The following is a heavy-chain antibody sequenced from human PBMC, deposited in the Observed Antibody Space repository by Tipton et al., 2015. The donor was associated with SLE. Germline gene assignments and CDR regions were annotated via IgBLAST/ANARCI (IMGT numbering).Heavy chain of an antibody. CDR3: AREGHSDAFDI. J-gene: IGHJ3*02. CDR2: TYHTGST. CDR1: GDSISSLYW. Sequence: TLSLTCDVSGDSISSLYWWSWVRQPPGKGLEWIADTYHTGSTNYNPSLESRVTISLDKSRNQFSLKMSFVTAADTAIYYCAREGHSDAFDIWGQGTIVTVSS. V-gene: IGHV4-4*02.